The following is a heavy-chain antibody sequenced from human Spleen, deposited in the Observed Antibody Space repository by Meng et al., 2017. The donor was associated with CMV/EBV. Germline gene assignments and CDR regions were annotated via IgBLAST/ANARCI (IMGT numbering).Heavy chain of an antibody. Sequence: NSTDYFRHWVRRAPGQGLEWMGWINPDSGGTDCAQKFQGRVTMTRDTSFSTAYMDLSRLTSDDTAVYYCARRGRYCSSTRCADFDYWGQGTLVTVSS. V-gene: IGHV1-2*02. CDR2: INPDSGGT. D-gene: IGHD2-2*01. CDR1: NSTDYF. CDR3: ARRGRYCSSTRCADFDY. J-gene: IGHJ4*02.